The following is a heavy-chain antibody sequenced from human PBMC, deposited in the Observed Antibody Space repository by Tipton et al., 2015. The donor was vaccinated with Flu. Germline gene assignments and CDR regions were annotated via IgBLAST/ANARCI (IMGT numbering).Heavy chain of an antibody. D-gene: IGHD4-11*01. CDR3: ARRDYSNYVSDPKSWFDP. V-gene: IGHV4-31*03. Sequence: TLSLTCSVSGGSISSGGEYWTWIRQHPGKGLEWIASIYYSGGTYYNPSLKSRVTISIDTSKNQFSLNMRSVTAADMAVYYCARRDYSNYVSDPKSWFDPWGQGTLVAVSS. J-gene: IGHJ5*02. CDR2: IYYSGGT. CDR1: GGSISSGGEY.